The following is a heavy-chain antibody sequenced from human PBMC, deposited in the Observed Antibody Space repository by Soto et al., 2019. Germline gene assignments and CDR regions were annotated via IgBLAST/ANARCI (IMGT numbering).Heavy chain of an antibody. CDR2: TYYRSKWYN. Sequence: SQTLSLTCVISGDIVSGNSAAWNWIRQSPSRGLEWLGRTYYRSKWYNDYSVSVKSRITVTPDTSKNQFSLHLKSVTPEDTAVYYCTKGGVSAIPFDYWGQGTLVTVSS. CDR3: TKGGVSAIPFDY. CDR1: GDIVSGNSAA. V-gene: IGHV6-1*01. J-gene: IGHJ4*02. D-gene: IGHD2-21*02.